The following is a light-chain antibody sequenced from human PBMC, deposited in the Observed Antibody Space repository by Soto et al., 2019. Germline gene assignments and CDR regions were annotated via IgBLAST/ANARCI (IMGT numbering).Light chain of an antibody. Sequence: ETALTQSPVPLSSSPGERATLSCSASQSVSSSYLAWYQQKPGQAPRLLIYGASSRATGIPDRFSGSGSGTDFTLTISRLEPEDFAVYYCQQYGSSPPWTFGQGTEVDIK. V-gene: IGKV3-20*01. CDR3: QQYGSSPPWT. CDR2: GAS. CDR1: QSVSSSY. J-gene: IGKJ1*01.